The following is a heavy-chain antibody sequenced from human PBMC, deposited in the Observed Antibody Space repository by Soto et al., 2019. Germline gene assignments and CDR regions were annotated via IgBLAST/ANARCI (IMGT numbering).Heavy chain of an antibody. CDR2: ISYDGRNK. D-gene: IGHD3-22*01. J-gene: IGHJ6*02. CDR3: ARVGRRVDSRCYYRKYYYYGMDV. CDR1: GCTFSSYA. Sequence: GGSLRLSCAASGCTFSSYAMHWGRQAPGKGLEWVAVISYDGRNKYYADSVKGRFTIARDNSKNTRYLQMNSLRAEDTAVYYCARVGRRVDSRCYYRKYYYYGMDVWGQGTTVTVSS. V-gene: IGHV3-30*04.